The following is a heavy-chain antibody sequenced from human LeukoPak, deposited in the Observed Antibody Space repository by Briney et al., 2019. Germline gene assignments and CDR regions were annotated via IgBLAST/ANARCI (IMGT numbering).Heavy chain of an antibody. Sequence: GGSLGLSCAASGFTFSSYWMSWVRQAPGKGLKWVANIKQDGSEKYYVDSVKGRFTISRDNAKNSLYLQMNSLRAEDTAVYYCASLGGKWNYPFDNWGQGTLVTVSS. CDR1: GFTFSSYW. CDR3: ASLGGKWNYPFDN. CDR2: IKQDGSEK. J-gene: IGHJ4*02. V-gene: IGHV3-7*03. D-gene: IGHD1-7*01.